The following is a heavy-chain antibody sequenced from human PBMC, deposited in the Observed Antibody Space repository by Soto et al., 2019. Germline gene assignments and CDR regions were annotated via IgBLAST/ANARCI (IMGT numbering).Heavy chain of an antibody. J-gene: IGHJ4*02. CDR1: GGSIRSGDYY. Sequence: QVQLQGSGPGLVAPSQTLSLTCTVSGGSIRSGDYYWSWIRQYPGKGLEWIGYIYYSGSTYYNPSLKSRLTVSLDTSKSQFSLKLNSVTAADTAIYYCARLSGTRWVDFWGQGALVTVSS. CDR2: IYYSGST. CDR3: ARLSGTRWVDF. D-gene: IGHD6-19*01. V-gene: IGHV4-31*03.